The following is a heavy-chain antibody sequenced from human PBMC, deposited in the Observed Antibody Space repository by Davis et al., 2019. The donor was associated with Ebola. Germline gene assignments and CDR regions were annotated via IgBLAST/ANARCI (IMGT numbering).Heavy chain of an antibody. J-gene: IGHJ4*02. V-gene: IGHV1-18*01. CDR2: ISAYNGNT. D-gene: IGHD6-6*01. CDR1: GYTFTSYG. Sequence: ASVKVSCKASGYTFTSYGISWVRQAPGQGLEWMGWISAYNGNTNYAQKLQGRVTMTTDTSTSTAYMELSSLRSEDTAVYYCARDLPVAARPNDDYWGQGTLVTVSS. CDR3: ARDLPVAARPNDDY.